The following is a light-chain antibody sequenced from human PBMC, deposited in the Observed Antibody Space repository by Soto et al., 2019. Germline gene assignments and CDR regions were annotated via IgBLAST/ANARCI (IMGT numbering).Light chain of an antibody. Sequence: DIQMTQSPSSLSASVGDRVTITCQASQDISNYLNWYQQKPGKAPKLLIYASSNLETGVPSRFSGSGSGTDFTFTISSLQPEDIATYYCQQCDTLPPYTFGQGTKLEIK. CDR3: QQCDTLPPYT. CDR1: QDISNY. J-gene: IGKJ2*01. CDR2: ASS. V-gene: IGKV1-33*01.